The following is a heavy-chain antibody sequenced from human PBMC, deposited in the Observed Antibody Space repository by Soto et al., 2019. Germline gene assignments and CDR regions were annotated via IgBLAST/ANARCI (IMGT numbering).Heavy chain of an antibody. V-gene: IGHV4-31*03. Sequence: SETLSLTCTVSDGSINSGYCWSWIRQHPGKGLEWIGYIYYSGSASYNPSLKGRVTMSVDTSTNQFSLKLSAVTAADTAVYYCASLFNYYDSSGYAEYYFDHWGQGTLVTVSS. CDR3: ASLFNYYDSSGYAEYYFDH. J-gene: IGHJ4*02. CDR2: IYYSGSA. CDR1: DGSINSGYC. D-gene: IGHD3-22*01.